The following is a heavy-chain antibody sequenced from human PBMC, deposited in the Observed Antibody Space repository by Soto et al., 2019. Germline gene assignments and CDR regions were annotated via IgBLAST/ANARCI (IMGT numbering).Heavy chain of an antibody. D-gene: IGHD5-18*01. CDR2: ISSSGST. CDR1: GDAVSSDSYD. J-gene: IGHJ4*02. CDR3: ARDIRGYSRAFDY. V-gene: IGHV4-61*01. Sequence: PSETLSLRFAVSGDAVSSDSYDWTWIRQPPGKGLEWIGYISSSGSTKYNPSLKSRVTISLDTSSNQFSLELTSVTAADTAIYYCARDIRGYSRAFDYWGQGTLVTVSS.